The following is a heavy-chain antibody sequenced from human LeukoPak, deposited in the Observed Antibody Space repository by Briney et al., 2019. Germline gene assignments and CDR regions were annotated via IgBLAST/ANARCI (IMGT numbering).Heavy chain of an antibody. Sequence: PSGTLSLTCAVSGGSISSSNWWSWVRQPPGKGLEWIGEIYHSGGTNYSPSLKSRVTISVDKSKNQFSLKLSSVTAADTAVYYCAREVRGSGRTGRSWFDPWGQGTLVTVSS. V-gene: IGHV4-4*02. CDR3: AREVRGSGRTGRSWFDP. J-gene: IGHJ5*02. D-gene: IGHD3-10*01. CDR2: IYHSGGT. CDR1: GGSISSSNW.